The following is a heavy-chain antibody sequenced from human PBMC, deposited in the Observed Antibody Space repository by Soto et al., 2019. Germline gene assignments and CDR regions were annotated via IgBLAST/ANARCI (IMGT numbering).Heavy chain of an antibody. Sequence: QITLKESGPTLVRPTQTLTLTCTFSGFSLSTSGLGVGWIRQPPGKALEWLALIYWNDCKRYSPSLRARLTITKDPSKNHVVPTMTNMDPVDTATYYCAHRPSGWYLFDYWGQGTLVTVSS. CDR1: GFSLSTSGLG. D-gene: IGHD6-19*01. V-gene: IGHV2-5*01. CDR3: AHRPSGWYLFDY. J-gene: IGHJ4*02. CDR2: IYWNDCK.